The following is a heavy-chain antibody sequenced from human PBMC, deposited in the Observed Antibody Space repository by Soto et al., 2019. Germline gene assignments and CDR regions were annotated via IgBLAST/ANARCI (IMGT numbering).Heavy chain of an antibody. CDR1: GYTFNSYY. Sequence: QVQLVQSGAEVKKPGASVKVSCKASGYTFNSYYIHWVRQAPGQGLEWMGIFNPSGGSTNYPQKLQGRVTLTRDTSTSTVYMELSSLRSEDTAIYYCARGGYDWYFDLWDRGTLVTVS. CDR3: ARGGYDWYFDL. J-gene: IGHJ2*01. D-gene: IGHD5-18*01. V-gene: IGHV1-46*02. CDR2: FNPSGGST.